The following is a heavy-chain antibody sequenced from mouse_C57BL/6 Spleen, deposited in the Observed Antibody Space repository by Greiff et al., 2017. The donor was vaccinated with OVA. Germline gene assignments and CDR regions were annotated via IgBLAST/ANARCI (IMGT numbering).Heavy chain of an antibody. CDR2: IYPGDGDT. D-gene: IGHD1-1*01. J-gene: IGHJ1*03. V-gene: IGHV1-82*01. CDR3: ARCGSSDWYFDV. Sequence: VQLQQSGPELVKPGASVKISCKASGYAFSSSWMNWVKQRPGKGLEWIGRIYPGDGDTNYNGKFKGKATLTADKSSSTAYMQHSSLTSEDSAVYFCARCGSSDWYFDVWGTGTTVTVSS. CDR1: GYAFSSSW.